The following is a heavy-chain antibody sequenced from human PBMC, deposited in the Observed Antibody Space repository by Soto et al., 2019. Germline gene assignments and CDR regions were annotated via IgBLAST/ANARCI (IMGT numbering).Heavy chain of an antibody. CDR1: GFTFRNYD. J-gene: IGHJ6*02. CDR2: ISAAGDP. CDR3: AITDRDFYGLDV. V-gene: IGHV3-13*05. Sequence: EVQLVESGGGLVQPGGSLRLSCEASGFTFRNYDMHWVRQGTGKGLEWVSGISAAGDPDYADSVEGRFTISRENAQNSFFLQMNSPRVGDTAVYYCAITDRDFYGLDVWGQGTTVIVSS. D-gene: IGHD1-20*01.